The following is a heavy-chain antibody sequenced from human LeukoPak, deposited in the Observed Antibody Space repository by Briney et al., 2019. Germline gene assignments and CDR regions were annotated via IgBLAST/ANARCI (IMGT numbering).Heavy chain of an antibody. CDR2: IKSRTDGGTA. D-gene: IGHD2-15*01. J-gene: IGHJ3*02. Sequence: GGSLRLSCAASGFTFSDAWMSWVRQGPGKGLEWVGGIKSRTDGGTAEYAGPVKGRFTISRDDSKYTLYLQMNSLKTDDTDVYYCATVAYCSGVSCYGAFDIWGQGTMVTVSS. V-gene: IGHV3-15*01. CDR3: ATVAYCSGVSCYGAFDI. CDR1: GFTFSDAW.